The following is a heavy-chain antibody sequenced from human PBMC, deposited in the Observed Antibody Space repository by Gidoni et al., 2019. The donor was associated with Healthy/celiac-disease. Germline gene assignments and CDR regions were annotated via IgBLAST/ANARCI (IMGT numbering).Heavy chain of an antibody. J-gene: IGHJ4*02. V-gene: IGHV3-30*18. CDR1: DFTFSSYG. Sequence: QVQLVESGGGVVQPGRSLRPSCAASDFTFSSYGMHWVRQAPGKGLEWVAVISYDGSNKYYADYVKGRFTISRDNSKNTLYLQMNSLRAEDTAVYYCAKGGAAAGIFGYYFDYWGQGTLVTVSS. CDR3: AKGGAAAGIFGYYFDY. D-gene: IGHD6-13*01. CDR2: ISYDGSNK.